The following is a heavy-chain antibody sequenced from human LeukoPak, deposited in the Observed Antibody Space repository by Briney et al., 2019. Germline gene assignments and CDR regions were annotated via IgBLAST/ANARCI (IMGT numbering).Heavy chain of an antibody. D-gene: IGHD1-26*01. Sequence: GASVKVSCKASGYTFTGYYIHWVRQAPGQGLEWTGIMNPSGGSASCAQKFQGRVTMTRDTSASTVYMELSSLRSEDTAVYYCASRVGATGEFDYWGQGTLVTVSS. CDR1: GYTFTGYY. CDR2: MNPSGGSA. J-gene: IGHJ4*02. V-gene: IGHV1-46*01. CDR3: ASRVGATGEFDY.